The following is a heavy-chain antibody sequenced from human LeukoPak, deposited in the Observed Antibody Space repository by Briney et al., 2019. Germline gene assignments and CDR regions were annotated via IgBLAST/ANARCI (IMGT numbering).Heavy chain of an antibody. Sequence: PSETLSLTCTVSGGSISSSSYYWGWIRQPPGKGLEWIGEVHDGGSTNYNPSLKSRVTISLDTPKNQFSLRLNSVTAADTAVYYCARGSKQQLRYWGQGTLVTVSS. V-gene: IGHV4-39*07. CDR3: ARGSKQQLRY. CDR2: VHDGGST. J-gene: IGHJ4*02. D-gene: IGHD6-13*01. CDR1: GGSISSSSYY.